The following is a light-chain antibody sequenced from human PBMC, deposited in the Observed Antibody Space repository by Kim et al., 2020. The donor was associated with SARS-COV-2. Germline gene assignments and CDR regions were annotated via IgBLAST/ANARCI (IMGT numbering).Light chain of an antibody. J-gene: IGLJ2*01. Sequence: QSVLTQPPSGSAAPGQKVTISCSGSSSNIGNNYVSWYQQPPGTAPKLLIYDYNKRPSGIPDRFSGSKSGTSATLGITGLQTGDEAEYYCGTWDSSLSVVVFGGGTQLTVL. CDR2: DYN. CDR3: GTWDSSLSVVV. CDR1: SSNIGNNY. V-gene: IGLV1-51*01.